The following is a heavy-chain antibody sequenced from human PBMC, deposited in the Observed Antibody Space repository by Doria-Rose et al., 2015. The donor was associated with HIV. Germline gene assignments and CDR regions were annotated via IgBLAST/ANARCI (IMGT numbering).Heavy chain of an antibody. CDR3: ARGPSDFGDYVAFQH. V-gene: IGHV4-34*01. Sequence: GEINHGGSTNYNPSLTSRVTISLDMSKDQFSLKVTSVTAADTAVYYCARGPSDFGDYVAFQHWGQGTLVTVSS. CDR2: INHGGST. D-gene: IGHD4-17*01. J-gene: IGHJ1*01.